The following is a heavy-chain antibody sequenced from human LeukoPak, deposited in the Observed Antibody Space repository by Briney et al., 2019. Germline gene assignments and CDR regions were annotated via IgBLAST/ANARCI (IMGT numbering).Heavy chain of an antibody. D-gene: IGHD6-6*01. V-gene: IGHV1-69*06. J-gene: IGHJ4*02. CDR1: GGTFSSYV. CDR3: ARDLAAPTDY. Sequence: GASVKVSCKASGGTFSSYVINWVRQAPGQGLEWMGGIIPIFGTANYAQKFQGRVTITADKSTSTAYMELSSLRSEDTAVYYCARDLAAPTDYWGQGTLVTVSS. CDR2: IIPIFGTA.